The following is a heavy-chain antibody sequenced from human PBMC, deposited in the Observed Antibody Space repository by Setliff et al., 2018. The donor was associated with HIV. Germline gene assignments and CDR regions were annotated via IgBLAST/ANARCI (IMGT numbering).Heavy chain of an antibody. D-gene: IGHD1-26*01. Sequence: PSETLSLTCTVSGGSVSSGDDYWSWIRQPPGKGLEWIGYIHFSGSTFYNPSLKSRVTISVDTSKNQFSLKLSSVTAADTAVYYCARAGMGALRSLFDYWGQGTLVTVSS. CDR2: IHFSGST. J-gene: IGHJ4*02. CDR3: ARAGMGALRSLFDY. CDR1: GGSVSSGDDY. V-gene: IGHV4-30-4*01.